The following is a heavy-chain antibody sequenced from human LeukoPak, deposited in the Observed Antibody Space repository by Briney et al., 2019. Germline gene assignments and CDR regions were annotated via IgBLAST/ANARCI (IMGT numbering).Heavy chain of an antibody. D-gene: IGHD3-22*01. J-gene: IGHJ6*02. V-gene: IGHV3-7*03. Sequence: GGSLRLSCAASGFTFSSYWMSWVRQAPGKGLEWVANIRQDGSEKYYVDSVKGRFTISRDNAKNSLYLQMNSLRAEDTAVYYCARETYYYDSSGYSYEYYYYGMDVWGQGTTVTVSS. CDR2: IRQDGSEK. CDR3: ARETYYYDSSGYSYEYYYYGMDV. CDR1: GFTFSSYW.